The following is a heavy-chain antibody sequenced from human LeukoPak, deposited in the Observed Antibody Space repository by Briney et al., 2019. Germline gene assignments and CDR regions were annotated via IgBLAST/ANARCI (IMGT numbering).Heavy chain of an antibody. V-gene: IGHV3-11*01. D-gene: IGHD3-3*01. CDR3: AREGAISTIFGVRPGGYYFDY. CDR2: ISSSGSTI. Sequence: GGSLRLSRAASGFTFSDYYMSWIHQAPGKGLEWVSCISSSGSTIYYADSVKGRFTISRDNAKNSLYLQMNSLRAEDTAVYYCAREGAISTIFGVRPGGYYFDYWGQGTLVTVSS. J-gene: IGHJ4*02. CDR1: GFTFSDYY.